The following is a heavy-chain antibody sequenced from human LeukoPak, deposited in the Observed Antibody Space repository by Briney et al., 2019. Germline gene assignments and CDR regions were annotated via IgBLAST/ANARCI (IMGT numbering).Heavy chain of an antibody. J-gene: IGHJ4*02. CDR3: VRGSKIRGVIPEGEFDY. CDR2: ISHDGKKT. Sequence: PGRSLRLSCEASGFTFSHFAMHWVRQAPGKGLEWVAVISHDGKKTYYADSVKGRFTLSRDDSQNTVYLQMNSLRDDDTALYYCVRGSKIRGVIPEGEFDYWGQGTLVTASS. CDR1: GFTFSHFA. V-gene: IGHV3-30*04. D-gene: IGHD3-10*01.